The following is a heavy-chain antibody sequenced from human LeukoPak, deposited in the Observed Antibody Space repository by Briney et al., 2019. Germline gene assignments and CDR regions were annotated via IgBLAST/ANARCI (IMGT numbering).Heavy chain of an antibody. Sequence: GGSLRLSCAASGFTFSSYEMNWVRQAPGKGLEWVSYISSSGSTIYYADSVKGRFTISRDDSKNTLYLQINSLRAEDTAIYYCARGGFYDSSGYDYWGQGTLVTVSS. CDR2: ISSSGSTI. J-gene: IGHJ4*02. V-gene: IGHV3-48*03. CDR3: ARGGFYDSSGYDY. D-gene: IGHD3-22*01. CDR1: GFTFSSYE.